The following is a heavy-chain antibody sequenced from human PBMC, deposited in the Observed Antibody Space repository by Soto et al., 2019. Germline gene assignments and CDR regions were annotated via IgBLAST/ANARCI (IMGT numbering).Heavy chain of an antibody. CDR2: IIPIFGTA. CDR3: ARSRYYYDSSGDVFDY. CDR1: GGTLSSYA. Sequence: SVKVSCEASGGTLSSYAISWVRQAPGQGLEWMGGIIPIFGTANYAQKFQGRVTITADESTSTAYMELSSLRSEDTAVYYCARSRYYYDSSGDVFDYWGQGTLVTVSS. D-gene: IGHD3-22*01. V-gene: IGHV1-69*13. J-gene: IGHJ4*02.